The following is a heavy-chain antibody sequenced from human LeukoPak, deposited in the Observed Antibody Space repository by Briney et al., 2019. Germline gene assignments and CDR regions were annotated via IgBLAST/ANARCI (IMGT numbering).Heavy chain of an antibody. V-gene: IGHV3-30*04. CDR3: ARAPGGYLYYFDY. CDR2: IWYDGTKK. D-gene: IGHD1-1*01. Sequence: LPGRSLRLSCAASGFTFSSYAMHWVRQAPGKGLEWVAFIWYDGTKKNYADAVRGRFTISRDNSKNTLYLQMNSLRAEDTAVYYCARAPGGYLYYFDYGGQGTLVTVSS. CDR1: GFTFSSYA. J-gene: IGHJ4*02.